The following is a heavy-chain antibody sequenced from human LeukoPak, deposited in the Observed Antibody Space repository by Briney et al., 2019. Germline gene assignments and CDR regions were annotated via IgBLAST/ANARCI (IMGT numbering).Heavy chain of an antibody. V-gene: IGHV1-69*05. J-gene: IGHJ3*02. CDR1: GGTFSSYA. CDR2: IIPIFGTA. Sequence: SVKVSCKASGGTFSSYAISWVRQAPGQGLEWMGRIIPIFGTANYAQKFQGRVTIATDESTNTAYMELSSLRSEDTAVYYCARDSGSYAFDIWGQGTMVTVSS. D-gene: IGHD3-10*01. CDR3: ARDSGSYAFDI.